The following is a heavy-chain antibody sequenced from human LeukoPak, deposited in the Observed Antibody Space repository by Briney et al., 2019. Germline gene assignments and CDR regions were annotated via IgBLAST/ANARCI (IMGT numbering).Heavy chain of an antibody. Sequence: GGSLRLSCAASGFTFSSYAMSWVRQAPGKGLEWVSAISGRGGSTYYADSVKGRFTISRDNSKKTLYLQMNSLRAEDTAVYYCAKTVVPAAIEYYFDYWGQGTLVTVSS. CDR2: ISGRGGST. CDR1: GFTFSSYA. CDR3: AKTVVPAAIEYYFDY. J-gene: IGHJ4*02. D-gene: IGHD2-2*01. V-gene: IGHV3-23*01.